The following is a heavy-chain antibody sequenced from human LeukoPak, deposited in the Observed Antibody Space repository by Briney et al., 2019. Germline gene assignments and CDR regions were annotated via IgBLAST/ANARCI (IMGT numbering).Heavy chain of an antibody. V-gene: IGHV3-23*01. J-gene: IGHJ3*02. Sequence: PGGSLRLSCAASGFTFSSYAMSWVRQAPGKGLEWVSAISGSGGSTYYADSVKGRFTISRDNSKNTLYLQMNSLRAEDTAVYYCAKDASMVQGVITFDDAFDIWGQGTMVTVSS. CDR1: GFTFSSYA. D-gene: IGHD3-10*01. CDR3: AKDASMVQGVITFDDAFDI. CDR2: ISGSGGST.